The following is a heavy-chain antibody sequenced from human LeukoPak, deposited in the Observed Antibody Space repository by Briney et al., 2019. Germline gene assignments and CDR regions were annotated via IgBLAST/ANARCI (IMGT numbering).Heavy chain of an antibody. V-gene: IGHV1-18*04. CDR3: ARSGDSSGYYSPLSYYFDY. Sequence: ASVKISCKASGYTFTDHYIHWVQQAPGQGLEWMGWISAYNGNTNYAQKLQGRVTMTTDTSTSTAYMELRSLRSDDTAVYYCARSGDSSGYYSPLSYYFDYWGQGTLVTVSS. J-gene: IGHJ4*02. CDR2: ISAYNGNT. CDR1: GYTFTDHY. D-gene: IGHD3-22*01.